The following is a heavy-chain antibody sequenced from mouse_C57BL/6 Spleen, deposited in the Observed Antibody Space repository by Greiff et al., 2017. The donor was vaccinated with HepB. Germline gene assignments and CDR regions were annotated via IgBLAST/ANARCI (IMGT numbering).Heavy chain of an antibody. Sequence: EVQRVESGGGLVKPGGSLKLSCAASGFTFSSYAMSWVRQTPEKRLEWVATISDGGSYTYYPDNVKGRFTISRDNAKNNLYLQMSHLKSEDTAMYYCARGIYYDYDGGFAYWGQGTLVTVSA. J-gene: IGHJ3*01. CDR1: GFTFSSYA. V-gene: IGHV5-4*01. CDR3: ARGIYYDYDGGFAY. CDR2: ISDGGSYT. D-gene: IGHD2-4*01.